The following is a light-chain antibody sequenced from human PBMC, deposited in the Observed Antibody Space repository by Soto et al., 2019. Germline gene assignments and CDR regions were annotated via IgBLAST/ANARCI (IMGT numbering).Light chain of an antibody. V-gene: IGKV1-27*01. J-gene: IGKJ2*01. Sequence: DIQMTQSPSSLSASIGDRVTITCRASQGISSYLAWYQRKPGKVPKLLIYAASTLQSGVPSRFSGSGSGTDFTLTISSLQPEDVATYYCQKFNSVPHTFGQGTKLEIK. CDR1: QGISSY. CDR3: QKFNSVPHT. CDR2: AAS.